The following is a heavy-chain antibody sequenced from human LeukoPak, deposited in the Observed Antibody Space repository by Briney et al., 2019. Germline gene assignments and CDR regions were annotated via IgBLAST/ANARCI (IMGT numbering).Heavy chain of an antibody. CDR2: IDEAGKDR. CDR1: GFSFDSFY. CDR3: ARSRPGLVFNYFDS. Sequence: PGGSLRLSCTASGFSFDSFYMNWVRQAPGKGLEWVANIDEAGKDRYYADSVKARFTISRDNTKSSLYLDMTSLTAEDTAIYFCARSRPGLVFNYFDSWGQGVLVPVSS. V-gene: IGHV3-7*01. J-gene: IGHJ4*02. D-gene: IGHD3-16*01.